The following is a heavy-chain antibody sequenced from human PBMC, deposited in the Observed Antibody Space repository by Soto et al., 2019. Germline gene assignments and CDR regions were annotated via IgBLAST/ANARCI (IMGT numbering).Heavy chain of an antibody. J-gene: IGHJ6*02. V-gene: IGHV5-51*01. CDR2: IYPGDSDT. D-gene: IGHD3-9*01. CDR3: ARQKRYFDWYRDYYGIDV. Sequence: GESLKISCKGSGYSFTSYWIGWVRQMPGKGLEWMGIIYPGDSDTRYSPSFQGQVTISADKSISTAYLQWSSLKASDTAMYYCARQKRYFDWYRDYYGIDVWRQGTTVPAS. CDR1: GYSFTSYW.